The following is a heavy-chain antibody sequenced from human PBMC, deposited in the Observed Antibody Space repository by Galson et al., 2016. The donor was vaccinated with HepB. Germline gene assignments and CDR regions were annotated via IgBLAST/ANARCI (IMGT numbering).Heavy chain of an antibody. Sequence: SLRLSCAASAFSVSSNYMSWVRQAPGKGLEWVSIIFSGGDTYYADSVKGRFTISRDDSKNTLYLQMNSLRAEDTAVYYCAILPGSIVPPPHYWGQGTLVTVSS. V-gene: IGHV3-53*01. CDR1: AFSVSSNY. CDR3: AILPGSIVPPPHY. CDR2: IFSGGDT. J-gene: IGHJ4*02. D-gene: IGHD1-26*01.